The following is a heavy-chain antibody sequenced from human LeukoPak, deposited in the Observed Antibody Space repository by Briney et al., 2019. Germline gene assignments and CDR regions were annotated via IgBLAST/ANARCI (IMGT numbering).Heavy chain of an antibody. Sequence: PGGSLRLSCAASGFTFDDYAMHWVRQAPGKGLEWVSLISGDGGSTYYADSVKGRFTISRDNSKNSLYLQMKSLRTEDTALYYCAKSRDDYVWGSPGGYWGQGTLVTVSS. CDR3: AKSRDDYVWGSPGGY. CDR1: GFTFDDYA. J-gene: IGHJ4*02. D-gene: IGHD3-16*01. V-gene: IGHV3-43*02. CDR2: ISGDGGST.